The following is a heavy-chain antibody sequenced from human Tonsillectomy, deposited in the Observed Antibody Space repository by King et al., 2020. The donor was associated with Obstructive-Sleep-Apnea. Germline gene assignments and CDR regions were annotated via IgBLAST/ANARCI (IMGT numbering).Heavy chain of an antibody. J-gene: IGHJ4*02. CDR3: GRYGAD. D-gene: IGHD3-10*01. Sequence: VQLVESGGDFVKPGGSLRLSCAASGFTFTNAWWSWVRQAPGKGLGWIGRIRSKTDGGAIDYAAPVKGRFTISRDDSKNTLFLQMNSLKTEDTAVYYCGRYGADWGQGTLVTVSS. V-gene: IGHV3-15*01. CDR2: IRSKTDGGAI. CDR1: GFTFTNAW.